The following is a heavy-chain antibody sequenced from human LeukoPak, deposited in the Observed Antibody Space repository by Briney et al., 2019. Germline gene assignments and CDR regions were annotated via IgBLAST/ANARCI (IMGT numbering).Heavy chain of an antibody. CDR1: GGTFSSYA. CDR3: ARTGGGRLLRKTGHFDY. V-gene: IGHV1-69*13. J-gene: IGHJ4*02. D-gene: IGHD1-14*01. Sequence: ASVKVSCKASGGTFSSYAISWVRQAPGQGLEWMGGIIPIFGTANYAQKFQGRVTITADESTSTAYMELSSLGSEDTAVYYCARTGGGRLLRKTGHFDYWGQGTLVTVSS. CDR2: IIPIFGTA.